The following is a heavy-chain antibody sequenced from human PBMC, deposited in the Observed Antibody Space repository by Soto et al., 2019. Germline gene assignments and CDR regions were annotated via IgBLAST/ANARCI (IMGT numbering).Heavy chain of an antibody. Sequence: ASVKVSCKASGYTFTSYYMHWVRQAPGQGLEWMGIIIPICGSASYAQKFQGRVTITADESTSTAYMELSSLRSEDTAVYYCASSLKAGTYCGGDCYPMGFQHWGQGTLVTVSS. CDR3: ASSLKAGTYCGGDCYPMGFQH. J-gene: IGHJ1*01. CDR1: GYTFTSYY. CDR2: IIPICGSA. V-gene: IGHV1-46*01. D-gene: IGHD2-21*02.